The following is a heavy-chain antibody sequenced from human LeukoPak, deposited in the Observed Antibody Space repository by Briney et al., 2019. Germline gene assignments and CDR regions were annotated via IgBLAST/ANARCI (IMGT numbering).Heavy chain of an antibody. CDR3: AREYYDFSNWFAP. CDR1: GGSISSYY. V-gene: IGHV4-59*01. D-gene: IGHD3-3*01. J-gene: IGHJ5*02. CDR2: IYYSGST. Sequence: SETLSLTCTVSGGSISSYYWSWIRQPPGKGLEWIGYIYYSGSTNYNPSLKSRVTISVDTSKNQFSLKLSSVTAADTAVYYCAREYYDFSNWFAPWGQGTLVTVSS.